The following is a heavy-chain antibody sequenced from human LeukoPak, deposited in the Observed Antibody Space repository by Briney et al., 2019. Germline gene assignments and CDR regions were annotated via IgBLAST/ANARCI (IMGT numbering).Heavy chain of an antibody. CDR3: ARALTTAEPYYYYGMDV. D-gene: IGHD4-17*01. J-gene: IGHJ6*02. CDR2: MYHSGST. Sequence: SETLSLTCTVSGGSIRSYYWSWIRQPPGKGLEWIGSMYHSGSTYYNPSLKSRVTMSVDTSKNQFSLRLRSVTAADTAVYFCARALTTAEPYYYYGMDVWGQGTTVTVSS. V-gene: IGHV4-59*04. CDR1: GGSIRSYY.